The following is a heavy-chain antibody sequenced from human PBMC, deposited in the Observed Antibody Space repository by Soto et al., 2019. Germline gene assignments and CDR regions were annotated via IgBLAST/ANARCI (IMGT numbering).Heavy chain of an antibody. V-gene: IGHV1-69*13. CDR3: ARELVAARVVVAATGLVGY. CDR1: GGTFSSYA. CDR2: IIPIFGTA. J-gene: IGHJ4*02. D-gene: IGHD2-15*01. Sequence: SVKVSCKASGGTFSSYAISWVRQAPGQGLEWMGGIIPIFGTANYAQKFQGRVTITADESTSTAYMELSSLRSENTAVYYCARELVAARVVVAATGLVGYWGKGTRVTVYS.